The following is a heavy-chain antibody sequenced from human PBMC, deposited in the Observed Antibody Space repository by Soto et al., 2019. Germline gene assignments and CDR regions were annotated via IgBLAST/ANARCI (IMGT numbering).Heavy chain of an antibody. D-gene: IGHD3-9*01. J-gene: IGHJ4*02. V-gene: IGHV3-21*01. CDR2: ISSSSYI. CDR1: GFTFSSYS. CDR3: ARDYDILTGYYVPDY. Sequence: GGSLRLSCAASGFTFSSYSMNWVRQAPGKGLEWVSSISSSSYIYYADSVKGRFTISRDNAKNSLYLQMNSLRAEDTAVYYCARDYDILTGYYVPDYWGQGTLVTVSS.